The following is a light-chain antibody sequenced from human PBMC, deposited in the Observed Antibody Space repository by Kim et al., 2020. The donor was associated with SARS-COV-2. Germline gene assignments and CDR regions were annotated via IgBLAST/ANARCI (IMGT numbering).Light chain of an antibody. CDR2: GKN. CDR3: NSRDSSGNHRYV. CDR1: SPRSYY. V-gene: IGLV3-19*01. J-gene: IGLJ1*01. Sequence: LGPTVRITCQGDSPRSYYASWYQQKPGQAPVLVIYGKNNRPSGIPDRFSGSSSGNTASLTITGAQAEDEADYYCNSRDSSGNHRYVFGTGTKVTVL.